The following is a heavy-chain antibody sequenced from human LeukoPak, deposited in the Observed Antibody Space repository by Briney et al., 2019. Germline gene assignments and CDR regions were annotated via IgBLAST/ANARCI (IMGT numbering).Heavy chain of an antibody. J-gene: IGHJ4*02. Sequence: GGSLRLSCAASGFTFSSYGMHWVRQAPGKGLEWVAFIRYDGSNKYYADSVKGRFTISRDNSKNTLYLQMNSLRAEDTGVYYCARVTGGYNLVDYWGQGTLVTVSS. D-gene: IGHD5-24*01. V-gene: IGHV3-30*02. CDR2: IRYDGSNK. CDR3: ARVTGGYNLVDY. CDR1: GFTFSSYG.